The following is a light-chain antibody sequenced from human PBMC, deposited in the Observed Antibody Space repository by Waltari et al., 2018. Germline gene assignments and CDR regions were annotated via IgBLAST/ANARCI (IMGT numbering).Light chain of an antibody. J-gene: IGLJ3*02. V-gene: IGLV2-14*03. CDR3: SSFTSSSSWV. Sequence: QSALTQPASVSGSPGQSITIHCPGTSSDIGRYNYFSWFQQLPGKAPKLMIYDVTKRPSGLSNRFSGSKSGNTASLTISGLQTEDEADYYCSSFTSSSSWVFGGGTRLTVL. CDR1: SSDIGRYNY. CDR2: DVT.